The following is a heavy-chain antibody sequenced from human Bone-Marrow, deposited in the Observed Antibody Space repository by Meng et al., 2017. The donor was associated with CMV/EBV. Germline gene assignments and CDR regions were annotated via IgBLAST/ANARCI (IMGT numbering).Heavy chain of an antibody. J-gene: IGHJ6*02. CDR2: INHSGST. V-gene: IGHV4-34*01. D-gene: IGHD3-3*01. CDR3: ARGRRRFLEWLANYGMDV. CDR1: GGSFSGYY. Sequence: QTLSLTCAVHGGSFSGYYWSWIRQPPGKGLEWIGEINHSGSTNYNPSLKSRVTISVDTSKNQFSLKLSSVTAADTAVYYCARGRRRFLEWLANYGMDVWGQGTTVTVSS.